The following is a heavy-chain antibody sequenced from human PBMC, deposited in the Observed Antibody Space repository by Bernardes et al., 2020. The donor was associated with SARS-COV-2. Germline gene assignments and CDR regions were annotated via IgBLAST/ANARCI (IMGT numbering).Heavy chain of an antibody. CDR1: GYTFTSYG. CDR2: ISAYNGNT. CDR3: VRDQKGWFDP. Sequence: ASVKVSCKASGYTFTSYGISWVRQAPGQGLEWMGWISAYNGNTNYAQKLQGRVTMTTDTSTSTAYMELRSLRVEDTAVYYCVRDQKGWFDPWGQGTLVTVSS. J-gene: IGHJ5*02. V-gene: IGHV1-18*04.